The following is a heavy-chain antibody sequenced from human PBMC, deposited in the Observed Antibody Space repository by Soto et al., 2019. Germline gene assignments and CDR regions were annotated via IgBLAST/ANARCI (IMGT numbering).Heavy chain of an antibody. CDR2: IKQDGSEK. V-gene: IGHV3-7*01. D-gene: IGHD6-13*01. CDR1: GFTFSSYW. CDR3: ARDNSSSSFYLDY. Sequence: EVQLVESGGGLVQPGGSLRLSCAASGFTFSSYWMSWVRQAPGKGLEWVANIKQDGSEKYYVDSVKGRFTISRDNAKNSLSLQMNSLRVGDTAVYYCARDNSSSSFYLDYWGQGTLVTVSS. J-gene: IGHJ4*02.